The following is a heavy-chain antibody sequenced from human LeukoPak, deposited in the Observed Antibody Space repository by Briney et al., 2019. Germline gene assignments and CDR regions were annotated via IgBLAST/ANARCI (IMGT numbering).Heavy chain of an antibody. CDR2: ISGSGGST. V-gene: IGHV3-23*01. J-gene: IGHJ4*02. D-gene: IGHD5-24*01. Sequence: GGSLRLSCAASEFTFSSCAMSWARQAPGEGLEWVLVISGSGGSTYYADSVKGRFTISRDNSKNTLYLQMNSLRAEDTAVYYCAKARGRDGYKDELDYWGQGTLVTVSS. CDR3: AKARGRDGYKDELDY. CDR1: EFTFSSCA.